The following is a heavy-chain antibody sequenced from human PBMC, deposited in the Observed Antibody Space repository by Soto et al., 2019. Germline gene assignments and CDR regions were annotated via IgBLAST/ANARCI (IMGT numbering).Heavy chain of an antibody. V-gene: IGHV3-9*01. D-gene: IGHD3-10*01. CDR2: ISWNGGSI. J-gene: IGHJ4*02. CDR3: TKDYGSGSYPNMDY. Sequence: EVQLVESGGGLVQPGRSLRLSCAASGFTFDDYAMHWVRQAPGKGLEWVSGISWNGGSIGYADSVKGRFTISRDNAKNSQYLQRNSLRAEDTALYYCTKDYGSGSYPNMDYWGQGTLVTVSS. CDR1: GFTFDDYA.